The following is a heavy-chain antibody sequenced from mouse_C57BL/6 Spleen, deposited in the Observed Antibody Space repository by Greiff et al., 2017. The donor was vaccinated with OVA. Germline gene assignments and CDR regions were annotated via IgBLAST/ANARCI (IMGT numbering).Heavy chain of an antibody. CDR1: GYTFTDYY. J-gene: IGHJ4*01. D-gene: IGHD2-5*01. Sequence: VQLQQSGPVLVKPGASVKMSCKASGYTFTDYYMNWVKQSHGKSLEWIGVINPYNGGTSYNQKFKGKATLTVDKSSSTAYMELNSLTSEDSAVCYCARKDYSNYDAMDYWGQGTSVTVSS. CDR2: INPYNGGT. CDR3: ARKDYSNYDAMDY. V-gene: IGHV1-19*01.